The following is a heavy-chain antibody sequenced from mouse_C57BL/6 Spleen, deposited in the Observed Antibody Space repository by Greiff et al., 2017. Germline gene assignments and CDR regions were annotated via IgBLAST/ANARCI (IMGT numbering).Heavy chain of an antibody. CDR3: ARRGDDGYYAAMDY. CDR2: ISYDGSN. CDR1: GYSITSGYY. J-gene: IGHJ4*01. V-gene: IGHV3-6*01. Sequence: VQLKESGPGLVKPSQSLSLTCSVTGYSITSGYYWNWIRQFPGNKLEWMGYISYDGSNNYNPSLKNRISITRDTSKNQFFLKLNSVTTEDTATYYCARRGDDGYYAAMDYWGQGTSVTVSS. D-gene: IGHD2-3*01.